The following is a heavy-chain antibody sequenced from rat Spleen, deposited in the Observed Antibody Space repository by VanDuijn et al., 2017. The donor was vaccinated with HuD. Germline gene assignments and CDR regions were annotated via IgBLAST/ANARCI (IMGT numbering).Heavy chain of an antibody. J-gene: IGHJ2*01. V-gene: IGHV5-29*01. D-gene: IGHD1-7*01. CDR2: ISYDGSSS. Sequence: EVQLVESGGGSVQPGRSLKLSCAASGFTFTRSAMAWVRQAPTKGLEWVATISYDGSSSYYRDSVKGRFTISRDNAKSTLYLQMDSLRSEDTATYYCTRHMTGTYDYWGQGVMVTVSS. CDR1: GFTFTRSA. CDR3: TRHMTGTYDY.